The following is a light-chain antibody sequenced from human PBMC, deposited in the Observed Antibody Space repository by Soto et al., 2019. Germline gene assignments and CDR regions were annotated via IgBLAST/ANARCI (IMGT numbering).Light chain of an antibody. CDR2: SAS. CDR3: QQSYSTPLT. Sequence: DIQMTQSPSSLSASVGDRVTITCRASQTISNYLNWYQQKPGKAPKLLIFSASNLRSGVPSRFSGSGSATYFTLTISSLQPEDFATYYCQQSYSTPLTFGGGTKVEIK. J-gene: IGKJ4*01. V-gene: IGKV1-39*01. CDR1: QTISNY.